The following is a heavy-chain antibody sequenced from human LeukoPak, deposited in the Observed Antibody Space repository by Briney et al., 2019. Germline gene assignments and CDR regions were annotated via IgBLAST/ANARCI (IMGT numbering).Heavy chain of an antibody. J-gene: IGHJ4*02. V-gene: IGHV3-30-3*01. CDR1: GFTFSSYA. CDR2: ISYDGSNK. CDR3: ANSGAFDY. Sequence: PGGSLRLSCAASGFTFSSYAMHWVRQAPGKGLEWVAVISYDGSNKYYADSVKGRFTISRDNSKNTLYLQMNSLRAEDTAVYYCANSGAFDYWGQGTLVTVSS. D-gene: IGHD1-26*01.